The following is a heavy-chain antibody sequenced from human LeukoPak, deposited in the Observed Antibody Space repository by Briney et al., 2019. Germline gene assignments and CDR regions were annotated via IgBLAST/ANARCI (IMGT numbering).Heavy chain of an antibody. J-gene: IGHJ6*03. Sequence: ASVKVSSKASGYTFTTYGISCVRQAPGPRLEWMGWISAYNVNTNYAKKLQGRVTITTETSPSTAYMELRSLRSHDTAVYYCARSPVVGATPLLYYNIDVWGKGTTVTVSS. D-gene: IGHD1-26*01. CDR1: GYTFTTYG. V-gene: IGHV1-18*01. CDR3: ARSPVVGATPLLYYNIDV. CDR2: ISAYNVNT.